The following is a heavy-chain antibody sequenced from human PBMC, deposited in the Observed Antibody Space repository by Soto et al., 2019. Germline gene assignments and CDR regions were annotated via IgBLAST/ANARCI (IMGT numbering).Heavy chain of an antibody. J-gene: IGHJ5*02. CDR2: INPSGGST. Sequence: ASVKVSCKASGYTFTSYYMHWVRQAPGQGLEWMGIINPSGGSTSYAQKFQGRVTMTRDTSTSTVYMELSSLRSEDTAVYYCARDRDINQQLVGGWFDPWGQGTLVTVSS. CDR1: GYTFTSYY. CDR3: ARDRDINQQLVGGWFDP. V-gene: IGHV1-46*01. D-gene: IGHD6-13*01.